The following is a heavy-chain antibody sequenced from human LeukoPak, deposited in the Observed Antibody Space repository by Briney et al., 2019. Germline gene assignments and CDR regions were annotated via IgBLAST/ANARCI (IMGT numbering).Heavy chain of an antibody. Sequence: PSETLSLTCTVSGGSISSGSYYWGWIRQPPGKGLEWIGSIYYSGSTYYNPSLKSRVTISVDTSKNQFSLKLSSVTAADTAVYYCARITLGYCSSTSCYPWFDPWGQGTLVTVSS. CDR3: ARITLGYCSSTSCYPWFDP. V-gene: IGHV4-39*01. CDR1: GGSISSGSYY. J-gene: IGHJ5*02. CDR2: IYYSGST. D-gene: IGHD2-2*01.